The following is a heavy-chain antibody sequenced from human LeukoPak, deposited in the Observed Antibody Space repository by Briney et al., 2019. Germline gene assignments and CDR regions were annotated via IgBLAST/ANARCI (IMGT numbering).Heavy chain of an antibody. CDR1: GFIFSDYY. CDR3: ARVGRAKIQDYYYGSGSPDYYYGMDV. CDR2: ISGSSSNTI. J-gene: IGHJ6*02. V-gene: IGHV3-11*04. D-gene: IGHD3-10*01. Sequence: GGPLRLSCAASGFIFSDYYMNWIRQAPGKGLEWVSYISGSSSNTIYYADSVKGRFTITRDNAKNSLYLQMNSLRAEDTAVYYCARVGRAKIQDYYYGSGSPDYYYGMDVWGQGTTVTVSS.